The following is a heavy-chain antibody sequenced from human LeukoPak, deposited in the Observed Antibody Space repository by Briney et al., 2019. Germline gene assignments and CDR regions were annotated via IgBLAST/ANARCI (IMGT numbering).Heavy chain of an antibody. V-gene: IGHV3-21*01. CDR3: ARGRIAAAGLYYFDY. CDR2: ISSSSSYI. CDR1: GFTFSNYG. D-gene: IGHD6-13*01. Sequence: GGSLRLSCAASGFTFSNYGMHWVRQAPGKGLEWVSSISSSSSYIYYADSVKGRFTISRDNAKNSLYLQMNSLRAEDTAVYYCARGRIAAAGLYYFDYWGQGTLVTVSS. J-gene: IGHJ4*02.